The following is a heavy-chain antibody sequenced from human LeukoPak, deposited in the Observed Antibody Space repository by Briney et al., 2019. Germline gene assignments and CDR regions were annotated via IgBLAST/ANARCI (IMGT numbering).Heavy chain of an antibody. V-gene: IGHV7-4-1*02. J-gene: IGHJ4*02. D-gene: IGHD3-22*01. CDR2: INTNTGNP. Sequence: ASMNVSCTASGYTFTSYAMNWVRQAPGQGLEWMGWINTNTGNPTYAQGFTGRFVFSLDTSVSTAYLQISSLKAEDTAVYYCARAGYYYDSSGYYDPTYYFDYWGQGTLVTVSS. CDR1: GYTFTSYA. CDR3: ARAGYYYDSSGYYDPTYYFDY.